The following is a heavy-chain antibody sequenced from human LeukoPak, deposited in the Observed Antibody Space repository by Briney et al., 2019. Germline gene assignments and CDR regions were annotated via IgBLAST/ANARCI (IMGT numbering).Heavy chain of an antibody. CDR3: AKGEYSSGWYDWFDP. V-gene: IGHV3-23*01. J-gene: IGHJ5*02. Sequence: GGSLRLSCVASGFTFSSYAMSWVRQAPGKGLEWVSAISGSGGSTYYADSVKGRFTISRDNSKNTLYLQMNSLRAEDTAVYYCAKGEYSSGWYDWFDPWGQGTLVTVSS. CDR2: ISGSGGST. CDR1: GFTFSSYA. D-gene: IGHD6-19*01.